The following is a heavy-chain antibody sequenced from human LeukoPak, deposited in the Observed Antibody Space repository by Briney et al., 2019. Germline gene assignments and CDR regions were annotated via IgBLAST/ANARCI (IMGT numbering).Heavy chain of an antibody. V-gene: IGHV3-30*02. CDR1: GFTFSSYG. CDR2: IRYDGSNK. CDR3: AKDHRYSSSWYHLDY. Sequence: GGSLRLSCAASGFTFSSYGMHWVRQAPGKGLEWVAFIRYDGSNKYYADSVKGRFTISRDNSKNTLYLQMNSLRAEDTAVYYCAKDHRYSSSWYHLDYWGQGTLVTVSS. D-gene: IGHD6-13*01. J-gene: IGHJ4*02.